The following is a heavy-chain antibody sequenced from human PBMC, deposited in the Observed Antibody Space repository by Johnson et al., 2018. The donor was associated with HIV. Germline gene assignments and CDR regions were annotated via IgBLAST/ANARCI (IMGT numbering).Heavy chain of an antibody. CDR2: ISGGGGST. V-gene: IGHV3-23*04. CDR3: ARARIRWQFDHAFDI. Sequence: VQLVESGGGLVQPGGSLRLSCTASGFTFSNYAMSWVRQAPGKGLEWVLAISGGGGSTSYAYSVKGRFTISRDNARDSLYLHMNSLRAEDSAFYYCARARIRWQFDHAFDIWGQGTMVTVSS. D-gene: IGHD4-23*01. J-gene: IGHJ3*02. CDR1: GFTFSNYA.